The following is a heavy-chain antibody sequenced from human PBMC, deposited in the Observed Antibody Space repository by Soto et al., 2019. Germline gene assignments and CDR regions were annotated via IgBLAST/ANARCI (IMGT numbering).Heavy chain of an antibody. CDR1: GGTFSSYA. J-gene: IGHJ6*02. V-gene: IGHV1-69*13. Sequence: ASVNVSCKASGGTFSSYAISWVRQAPGQGLEWMGGIIPIFGTANYAQKFQGRVTITADESTSTAYMELSSLRSEDTAVYYCARGVGYYDSSGYLKDYYYYGMDVWGQGTTVTVSS. CDR3: ARGVGYYDSSGYLKDYYYYGMDV. CDR2: IIPIFGTA. D-gene: IGHD3-22*01.